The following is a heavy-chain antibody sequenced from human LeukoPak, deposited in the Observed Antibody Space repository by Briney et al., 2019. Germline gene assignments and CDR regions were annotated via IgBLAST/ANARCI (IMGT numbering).Heavy chain of an antibody. CDR2: IYWDDEK. V-gene: IGHV2-5*02. CDR1: GFSLTTYGVG. D-gene: IGHD2-15*01. CDR3: AHLNFYNDGGYSRAFDY. J-gene: IGHJ4*02. Sequence: ESGPTLVKPTQTLTLTCTFSGFSLTTYGVGVGWIRQPPGKALEGLALIYWDDEKRYRPSLRTRLTITKDTSKSQVVPTLTNMDPVDTATYYCAHLNFYNDGGYSRAFDYWGQGTLVTVSS.